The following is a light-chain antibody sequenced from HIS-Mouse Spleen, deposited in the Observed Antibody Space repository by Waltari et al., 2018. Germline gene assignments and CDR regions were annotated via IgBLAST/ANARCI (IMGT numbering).Light chain of an antibody. CDR3: QQYNNWPPYT. CDR2: GAS. J-gene: IGKJ2*01. CDR1: KSVSSN. Sequence: EIVMTQTPATLSVSLGEIATLSCRASKSVSSNLAWYQQKPGQAPRLLIYGASTRATGIPARFSGSGSGTEFTLTISSMQSEDFAVYYCQQYNNWPPYTFGQGTKLEIK. V-gene: IGKV3-15*01.